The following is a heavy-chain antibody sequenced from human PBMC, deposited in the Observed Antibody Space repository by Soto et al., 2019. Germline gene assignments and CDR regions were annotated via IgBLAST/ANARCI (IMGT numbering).Heavy chain of an antibody. J-gene: IGHJ6*02. CDR3: AKDLQSYGDYDYYCYGMDV. CDR1: GFTFSTYG. V-gene: IGHV3-30*18. Sequence: QVQLVESGGGEVQPGRSLTISCAASGFTFSTYGMHWVRQTPGKGLGWVAVISYDGTNKFYSDSVKGRFTISRDNFKNTLTLQMNSLRADDTAVYYCAKDLQSYGDYDYYCYGMDVWGLGTRVTVSS. D-gene: IGHD4-17*01. CDR2: ISYDGTNK.